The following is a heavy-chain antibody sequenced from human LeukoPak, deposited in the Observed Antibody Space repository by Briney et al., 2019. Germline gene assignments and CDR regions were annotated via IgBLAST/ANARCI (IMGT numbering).Heavy chain of an antibody. V-gene: IGHV4-34*01. J-gene: IGHJ5*01. CDR3: SRMVRGLHSPLSWFDS. D-gene: IGHD3-10*01. Sequence: PSETLSLTCAVYGDSLSGYYWSWIRQPPGKGLEWIGEINHSGTTNYNPSLKSRVTISVDTSKNQFSLKVKSMTAADTAIYYCSRMVRGLHSPLSWFDSWGRGTPVTVSS. CDR2: INHSGTT. CDR1: GDSLSGYY.